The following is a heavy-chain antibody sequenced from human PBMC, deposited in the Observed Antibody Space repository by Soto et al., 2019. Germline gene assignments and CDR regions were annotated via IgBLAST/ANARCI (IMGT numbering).Heavy chain of an antibody. CDR3: TTSGNPHVFDP. V-gene: IGHV3-15*07. J-gene: IGHJ5*02. Sequence: EVQLVESGGGLVKPGGSLRLSCAASGFSFSNAWMKWVRQAPGKGLEWVGRIRSRSGTTDYAVPVKARFTISRDDSKYPLYLQMNSLKGEDTAVYFGTTSGNPHVFDPWGQGTLVTVSS. CDR1: GFSFSNAW. CDR2: IRSRSGTT. D-gene: IGHD3-16*01.